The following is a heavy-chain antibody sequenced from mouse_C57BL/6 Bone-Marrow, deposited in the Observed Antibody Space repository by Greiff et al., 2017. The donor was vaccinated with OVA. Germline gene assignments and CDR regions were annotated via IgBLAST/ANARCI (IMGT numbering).Heavy chain of an antibody. J-gene: IGHJ2*01. CDR3: ARWGPYYFDY. V-gene: IGHV1-18*01. CDR2: ITPNNGGT. CDR1: GYTFTDYN. Sequence: VQLQQSGPELVKPGASVKIPCKASGYTFTDYNMDWVKQSHGKSLEWIGDITPNNGGTIYNQKFKGKATLTVDKSSSTAYMELRSLTSEDTAVYYCARWGPYYFDYWGQGTTLTVSS.